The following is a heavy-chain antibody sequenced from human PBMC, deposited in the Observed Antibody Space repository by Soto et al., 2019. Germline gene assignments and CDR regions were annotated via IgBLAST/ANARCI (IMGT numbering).Heavy chain of an antibody. CDR3: PRDVTTGDWYDA. Sequence: EVHLVQSGGGLVQPGGSLKLSCAASGFDVSNYWMHWVRQVPGRGLVWVSRINGDGSDIKYADSVRGRVTIARDTAKITVYLQMNSLRAEDTAVYYCPRDVTTGDWYDAWGRGTLVAVS. CDR1: GFDVSNYW. CDR2: INGDGSDI. J-gene: IGHJ5*02. D-gene: IGHD4-17*01. V-gene: IGHV3-74*01.